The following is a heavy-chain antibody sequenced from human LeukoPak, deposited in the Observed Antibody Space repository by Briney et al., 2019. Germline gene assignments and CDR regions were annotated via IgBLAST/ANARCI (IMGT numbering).Heavy chain of an antibody. CDR1: GGSISSYY. Sequence: SETLSLTCTVSGGSISSYYWSWIRQPPGKGLEWIGYIYYSGSTNYNPSLKSRVTISVDTSKNQFSLKLSSVTAADTAVYYCARAGYCSSTSCYSGRIDYWGQGTLVTVSS. J-gene: IGHJ4*02. CDR3: ARAGYCSSTSCYSGRIDY. CDR2: IYYSGST. D-gene: IGHD2-2*01. V-gene: IGHV4-59*12.